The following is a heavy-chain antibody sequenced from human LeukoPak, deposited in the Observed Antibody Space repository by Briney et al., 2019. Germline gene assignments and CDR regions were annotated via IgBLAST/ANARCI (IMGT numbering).Heavy chain of an antibody. CDR3: ARVDTAMTAADY. D-gene: IGHD5-18*01. V-gene: IGHV1-46*01. CDR1: GYTFTSYY. J-gene: IGHJ4*02. CDR2: INPSGGST. Sequence: AAVKVSCKASGYTFTSYYMHWVRQAPGQGLEWMGIINPSGGSTSYAQKSQGRVPMTRATSTSTVYMELSSLRSEDTAVYYCARVDTAMTAADYWGQGTLVTVSS.